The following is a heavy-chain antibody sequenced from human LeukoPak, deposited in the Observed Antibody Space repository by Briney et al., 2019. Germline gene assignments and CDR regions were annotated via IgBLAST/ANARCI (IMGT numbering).Heavy chain of an antibody. Sequence: SQTLSLTCAISGDSVSSNSAAWNWITQSPSRGLEGRRRTYYRSKWYNDYAGSVKSRITINPYTSTNQLSLPLTSVTPEDTAVYYCARGVQQLVVYYGMAVWGQGTTATASS. J-gene: IGHJ6*01. CDR1: GDSVSSNSAA. V-gene: IGHV6-1*01. CDR3: ARGVQQLVVYYGMAV. D-gene: IGHD6-13*01. CDR2: TYYRSKWYN.